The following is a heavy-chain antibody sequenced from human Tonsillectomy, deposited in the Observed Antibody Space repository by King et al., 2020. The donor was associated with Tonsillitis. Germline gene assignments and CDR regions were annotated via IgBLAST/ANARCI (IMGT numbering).Heavy chain of an antibody. CDR2: IVVGSGNT. CDR1: GFTFTSSA. J-gene: IGHJ6*02. V-gene: IGHV1-58*01. Sequence: QLVESGPEVKKPGTSVKVSCKASGFTFTSSAVQWVRQARGQRLEWIGWIVVGSGNTNYAQKFQERVTITRDMSTSTAYMELSSLRSEDTAVYYCAAGIYGDYCYYYGMDVWGQGTTVTVSS. D-gene: IGHD4-17*01. CDR3: AAGIYGDYCYYYGMDV.